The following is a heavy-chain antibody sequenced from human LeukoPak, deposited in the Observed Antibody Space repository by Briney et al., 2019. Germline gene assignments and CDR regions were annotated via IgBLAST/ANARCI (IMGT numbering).Heavy chain of an antibody. V-gene: IGHV3-48*03. CDR3: ARDWATVTTFDY. J-gene: IGHJ4*02. CDR1: GFTFSSYE. Sequence: GGSLRLSCAASGFTFSSYEMNWVRQAPGKGLEWVSYISSSGSTIYYADSVKGRFTISRDNAKNSLYLQMNSLRAEDTAVYYCARDWATVTTFDYWGRGTLVTVSS. D-gene: IGHD4-17*01. CDR2: ISSSGSTI.